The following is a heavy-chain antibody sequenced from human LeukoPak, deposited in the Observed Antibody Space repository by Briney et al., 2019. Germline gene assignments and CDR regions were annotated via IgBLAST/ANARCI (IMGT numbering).Heavy chain of an antibody. CDR3: ARDGIYDILTGYYTPYYFDY. CDR1: GYTFTNFG. Sequence: ASVKVSCKASGYTFTNFGISWVRQAPGQGLEWMGGIIPIFGTANYAQKFQGRVTITMDESTSTAYMELSSLRSEDTAVYYCARDGIYDILTGYYTPYYFDYWGQGTLVTVSS. J-gene: IGHJ4*02. V-gene: IGHV1-69*05. D-gene: IGHD3-9*01. CDR2: IIPIFGTA.